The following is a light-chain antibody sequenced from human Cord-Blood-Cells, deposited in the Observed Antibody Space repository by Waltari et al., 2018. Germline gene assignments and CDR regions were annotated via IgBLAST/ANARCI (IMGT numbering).Light chain of an antibody. J-gene: IGKJ1*01. Sequence: DIQMTQSPSPLSSSVGDRVTITCRASQSISSYLNWYQQKPGNAPKLLIYAASSLQSGVPSRFSGSGSGTDFTLTISSLQREDFATYYCQQSYSTPRTFGQGTKVEIK. V-gene: IGKV1-39*01. CDR2: AAS. CDR1: QSISSY. CDR3: QQSYSTPRT.